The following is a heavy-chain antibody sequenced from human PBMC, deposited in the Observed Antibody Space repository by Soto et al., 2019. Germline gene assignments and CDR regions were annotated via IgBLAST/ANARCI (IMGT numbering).Heavy chain of an antibody. CDR3: AKDLDYPSYFDY. Sequence: QVQLVESGGGVVQPGRSLRLSCAASGFTFSSYGMHWVRQAPGKGLEWVAVISYDGSNKFYADSVKGRFTISRDNSKNSLYLQMNSLRAEDTAVYYFAKDLDYPSYFDYWGQGTLVTVSS. J-gene: IGHJ4*02. V-gene: IGHV3-30*18. CDR1: GFTFSSYG. CDR2: ISYDGSNK. D-gene: IGHD5-12*01.